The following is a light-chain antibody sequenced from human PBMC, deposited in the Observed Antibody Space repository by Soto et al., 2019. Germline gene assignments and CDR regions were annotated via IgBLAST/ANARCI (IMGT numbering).Light chain of an antibody. CDR2: EVI. Sequence: QSALTQPDSVSGSPGQSITIPCTGTSTDIGDYDYVSWYQHHPGKAPKHIIYEVINRPSGVSDRLSGSKSGNTASLTMSGHQTEDEAHYYCSSYTNSSTWVFGGGTEVTVL. V-gene: IGLV2-14*01. CDR3: SSYTNSSTWV. J-gene: IGLJ3*02. CDR1: STDIGDYDY.